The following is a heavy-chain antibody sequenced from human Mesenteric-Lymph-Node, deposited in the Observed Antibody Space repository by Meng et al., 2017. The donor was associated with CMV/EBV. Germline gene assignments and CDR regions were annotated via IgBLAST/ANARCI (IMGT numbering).Heavy chain of an antibody. J-gene: IGHJ5*02. CDR3: ASNYYDSSGYQTDWFDP. D-gene: IGHD3-22*01. Sequence: ASVMVSCKASGYTFTGYYMHWVRQAPGQGLEWMGWINPNSGGTNYAQKFQGRVTMTRDTSISTAYMELSRLRSDDTAVYYCASNYYDSSGYQTDWFDPWGQGTLVTVSS. V-gene: IGHV1-2*02. CDR2: INPNSGGT. CDR1: GYTFTGYY.